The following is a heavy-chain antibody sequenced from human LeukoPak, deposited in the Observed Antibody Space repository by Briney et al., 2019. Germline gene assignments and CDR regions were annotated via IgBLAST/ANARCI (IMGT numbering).Heavy chain of an antibody. D-gene: IGHD3-22*01. CDR2: IYHSGST. CDR1: GYSISSGYY. CDR3: ARARNYYDSSDYYYEGDAFDI. Sequence: SETLSLTCTVSGYSISSGYYWGWIRQPPGKGLEWIGSIYHSGSTYYNPSLKSRVTISVDTSKNQFSLKLSSVTAADTAVYFCARARNYYDSSDYYYEGDAFDIWGQGTMVTVSS. J-gene: IGHJ3*02. V-gene: IGHV4-38-2*02.